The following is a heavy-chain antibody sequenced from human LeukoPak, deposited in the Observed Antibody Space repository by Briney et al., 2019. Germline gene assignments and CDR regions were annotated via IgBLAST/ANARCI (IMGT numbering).Heavy chain of an antibody. J-gene: IGHJ4*02. CDR3: AKVTEYGSSSGNFDF. V-gene: IGHV3-23*01. CDR1: GFTFSSYS. D-gene: IGHD6-6*01. CDR2: ISGSGVGT. Sequence: GGSLRLSCAASGFTFSSYSMNWVRQAPGKGLEWVSAISGSGVGTYYADSVKGHFTISRDNSKNTLYLQMNSLRAEDTAVYYCAKVTEYGSSSGNFDFWGQGTLVTVSS.